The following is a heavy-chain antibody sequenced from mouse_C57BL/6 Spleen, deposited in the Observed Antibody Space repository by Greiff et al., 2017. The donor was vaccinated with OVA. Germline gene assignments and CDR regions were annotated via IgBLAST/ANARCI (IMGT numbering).Heavy chain of an antibody. D-gene: IGHD2-5*01. CDR3: AREDYSNYGNYAMDY. CDR1: GYTFTSYW. V-gene: IGHV1-61*01. CDR2: IYPSDSET. Sequence: VQLQQSGAELVRPGSSVKLSCKASGYTFTSYWMDWVKQRPGQGLEWIGNIYPSDSETHYNQKFKDKATLTVDKSSSTAYMQLSSLTSEDSAVYYCAREDYSNYGNYAMDYWGQGTSVTVSS. J-gene: IGHJ4*01.